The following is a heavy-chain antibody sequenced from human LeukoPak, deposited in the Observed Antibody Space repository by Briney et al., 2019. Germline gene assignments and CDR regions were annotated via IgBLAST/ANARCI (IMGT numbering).Heavy chain of an antibody. CDR1: GGSISSYY. J-gene: IGHJ4*02. D-gene: IGHD3-22*01. V-gene: IGHV4-4*07. CDR3: AREYYYDSSGCYDY. CDR2: IYTSGST. Sequence: PSETLSLTCTVSGGSISSYYWSWIRQPAGKGLEWIGRIYTSGSTNYNPSLKSRVTMSADTSKNQFSLKLISVTAADTAVYYCAREYYYDSSGCYDYWGQGTLVTLSS.